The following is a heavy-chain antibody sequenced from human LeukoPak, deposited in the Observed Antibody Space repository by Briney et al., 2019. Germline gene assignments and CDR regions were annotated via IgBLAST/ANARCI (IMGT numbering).Heavy chain of an antibody. Sequence: SETLSLTCTVSGGTISRYYWSWIRQSPGTGLEWIGYIYSSGSTNSSPSLKSRVSISVDTSKNQFSLNLRSVTAADTAMYYCARHESAVGALFHWGQGFLVTVSS. V-gene: IGHV4-59*08. CDR3: ARHESAVGALFH. J-gene: IGHJ4*02. CDR2: IYSSGST. D-gene: IGHD1-26*01. CDR1: GGTISRYY.